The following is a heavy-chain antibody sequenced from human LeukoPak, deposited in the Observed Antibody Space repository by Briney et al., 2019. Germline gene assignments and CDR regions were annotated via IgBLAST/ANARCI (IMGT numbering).Heavy chain of an antibody. CDR3: ASPGDYVRPFFDY. CDR2: IYTSGST. Sequence: SETLSLTCTVSGGSISSGSYYWSWIRQPAGKGLEWIGRIYTSGSTNYNPSLKSRVTISVDTSKNQFSLKLSSVTAADTAVYYCASPGDYVRPFFDYWGQGTLVTVSS. CDR1: GGSISSGSYY. D-gene: IGHD4-17*01. V-gene: IGHV4-61*02. J-gene: IGHJ4*02.